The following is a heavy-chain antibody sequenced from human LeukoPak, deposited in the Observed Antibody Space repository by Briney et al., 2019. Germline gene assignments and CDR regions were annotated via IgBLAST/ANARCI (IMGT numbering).Heavy chain of an antibody. CDR2: IYYSGST. Sequence: SETLSLTFTVSGGSISSYYWSWIRQPPGKGLEWIGYIYYSGSTNYNPSLKSRVTISVDTSKNQFSLKLSSVTAADTAVYYCARVSNWTKGQGYNWFDPWGQGTLVTVSS. V-gene: IGHV4-59*01. J-gene: IGHJ5*02. D-gene: IGHD1/OR15-1a*01. CDR1: GGSISSYY. CDR3: ARVSNWTKGQGYNWFDP.